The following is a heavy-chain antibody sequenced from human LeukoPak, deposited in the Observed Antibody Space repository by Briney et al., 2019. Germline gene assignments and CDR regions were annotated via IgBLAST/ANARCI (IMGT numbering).Heavy chain of an antibody. CDR3: ARDQPGIAVVEARRGFDY. V-gene: IGHV1-2*02. D-gene: IGHD6-19*01. Sequence: ASVKVSCKASGYTFTGYYMHWVRQAPGQGLEWMGWINPNSGGTNYAQKFQGRVTMTRDTSISTAYMGLSRLRSDDTAVYYCARDQPGIAVVEARRGFDYWGQGTLVTVSS. CDR1: GYTFTGYY. CDR2: INPNSGGT. J-gene: IGHJ4*02.